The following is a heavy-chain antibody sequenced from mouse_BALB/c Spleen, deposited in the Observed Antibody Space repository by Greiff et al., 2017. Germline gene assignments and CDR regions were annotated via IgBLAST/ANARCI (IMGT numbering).Heavy chain of an antibody. CDR2: ISYDGSN. Sequence: EVHLVESGPGLVKPSQSLSLTCSVTGYSITSGYYWNWIRQFPGNKLEWMGYISYDGSNNYNPSLKNRISITRDTSKNQFLLKLNSVTTEDTATYYCAREDYRHAMDYWGQGTSVTVSS. D-gene: IGHD2-14*01. V-gene: IGHV3-6*02. CDR3: AREDYRHAMDY. J-gene: IGHJ4*01. CDR1: GYSITSGYY.